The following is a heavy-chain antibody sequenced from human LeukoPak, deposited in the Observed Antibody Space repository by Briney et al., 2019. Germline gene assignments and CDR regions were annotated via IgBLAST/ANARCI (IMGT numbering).Heavy chain of an antibody. CDR1: GDITHY. CDR3: ARHNGGGVGSYVAPGPPDYFDY. CDR2: IYFSGST. V-gene: IGHV4-39*01. D-gene: IGHD1-26*01. Sequence: PSETLSLTCTVSGDITHYWGWIRQPPGKGLECIGSIYFSGSTYYNPSLRSRVTISLDTSKKQLSLKLSSVTAADTAVYYCARHNGGGVGSYVAPGPPDYFDYWGQGNLVTVST. J-gene: IGHJ4*02.